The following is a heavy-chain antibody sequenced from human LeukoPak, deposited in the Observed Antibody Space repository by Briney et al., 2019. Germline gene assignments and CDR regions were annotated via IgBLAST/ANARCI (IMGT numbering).Heavy chain of an antibody. CDR3: ARSGTGDERIGVDY. Sequence: ASVKVSCKASGYTFTAYDINWVRQATGQGLEWMGWMSPNSGNTGYAQKFQGRVTITRNTSISTAYMELSSLRSEDTAVYYCARSGTGDERIGVDYWGQGTLVTVSS. J-gene: IGHJ4*02. CDR2: MSPNSGNT. CDR1: GYTFTAYD. V-gene: IGHV1-8*03. D-gene: IGHD3-10*01.